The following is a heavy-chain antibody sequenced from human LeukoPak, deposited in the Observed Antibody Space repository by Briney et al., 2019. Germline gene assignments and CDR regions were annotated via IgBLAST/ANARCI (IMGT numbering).Heavy chain of an antibody. Sequence: PGGSLRLSHAASGFTFSSYRMNWVRQAPRKGLEWVSSIRMSSSYIYYTDSVKGRFTIYRDNAKNSLYLQMNSLRAEDTAVYYCARGSAAAGTYFDYWGQGTLVTVSS. J-gene: IGHJ4*02. V-gene: IGHV3-21*01. CDR3: ARGSAAAGTYFDY. CDR2: IRMSSSYI. CDR1: GFTFSSYR. D-gene: IGHD6-13*01.